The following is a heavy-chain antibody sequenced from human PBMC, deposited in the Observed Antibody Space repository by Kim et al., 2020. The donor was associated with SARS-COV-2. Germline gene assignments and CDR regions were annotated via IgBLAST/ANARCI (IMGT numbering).Heavy chain of an antibody. Sequence: SVKGRFTISRDNSKNTLYLQMGSLRAEDMAVYYCARVLGRITGTGGAFDIWGQGTMVTVSS. J-gene: IGHJ3*02. CDR3: ARVLGRITGTGGAFDI. V-gene: IGHV3-64*01. D-gene: IGHD1-20*01.